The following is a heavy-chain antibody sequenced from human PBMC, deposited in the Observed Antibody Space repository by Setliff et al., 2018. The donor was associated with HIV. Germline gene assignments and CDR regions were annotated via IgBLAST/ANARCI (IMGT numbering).Heavy chain of an antibody. CDR1: GYSFVDFW. D-gene: IGHD6-19*01. CDR3: AKHLSPGSGWYSKARGMDV. CDR2: IYPGDSDS. Sequence: PGESLKISCHLSGYSFVDFWIGWVRQMPGKGLEWVGFIYPGDSDSRYSPSFRGQVTISADKSTTTAYLDWARLKASDTAMYYCAKHLSPGSGWYSKARGMDVWGQGTTVTVSS. V-gene: IGHV5-51*01. J-gene: IGHJ6*02.